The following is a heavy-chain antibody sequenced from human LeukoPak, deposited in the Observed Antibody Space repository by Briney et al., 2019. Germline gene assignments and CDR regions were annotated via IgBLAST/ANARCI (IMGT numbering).Heavy chain of an antibody. CDR3: ARDLDWILFDY. CDR1: GFTFSTYW. D-gene: IGHD3-9*01. CDR2: IRPEGTTT. J-gene: IGHJ4*02. V-gene: IGHV3-74*03. Sequence: GGSLRLSCAASGFTFSTYWMHWVRQAPGKGLVWVSRIRPEGTTTAYADSVKGRFTISRDNAKNTLVLQMNSLSAEDTAVHYCARDLDWILFDYWGQGTLVTVSS.